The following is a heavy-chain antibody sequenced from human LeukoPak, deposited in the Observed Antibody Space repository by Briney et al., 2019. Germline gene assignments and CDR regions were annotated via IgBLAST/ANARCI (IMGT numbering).Heavy chain of an antibody. V-gene: IGHV4-34*01. CDR1: GGSFSGYY. CDR3: ARAGVVVAADWFDP. CDR2: INHSGST. Sequence: SETLSLTCAVYGGSFSGYYWSWIRQPPGKGLEWIGEINHSGSTNYNPSLKSRVTISVDTSKNQFSLKLSSVTAADTAVYYCARAGVVVAADWFDPWGQGTLVTVSS. J-gene: IGHJ5*02. D-gene: IGHD2-15*01.